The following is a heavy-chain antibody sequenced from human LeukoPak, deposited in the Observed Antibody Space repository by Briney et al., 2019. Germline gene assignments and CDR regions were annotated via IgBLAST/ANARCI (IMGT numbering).Heavy chain of an antibody. CDR2: ICYSGST. D-gene: IGHD3-22*01. CDR3: AREPYYYDSSGYYYYYYGMDV. CDR1: GGSVSSGSYY. V-gene: IGHV4-61*01. Sequence: SETLSLTCTVSGGSVSSGSYYWSWIRQPPGKGLEWIGYICYSGSTNYNPSLKSRVTISVDTSKNQFSLKLSSVTAADTAVYYCAREPYYYDSSGYYYYYYGMDVWGQGTTVTVSS. J-gene: IGHJ6*02.